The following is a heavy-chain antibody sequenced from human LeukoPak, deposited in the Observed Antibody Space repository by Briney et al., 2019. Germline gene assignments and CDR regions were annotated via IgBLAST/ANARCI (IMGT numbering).Heavy chain of an antibody. J-gene: IGHJ5*02. CDR1: GFTFSTYC. CDR3: ASGYCSGGSCYPNWFDP. CDR2: IKSDGSEK. V-gene: IGHV3-7*01. Sequence: GGTLRLSCAVSGFTFSTYCMSWVRQAPGKGLECVANIKSDGSEKYYVDSVKGRFTISRDNAKNSLYLQMNSLRAEDTAVYYCASGYCSGGSCYPNWFDPWGQGTLVTVSS. D-gene: IGHD2-15*01.